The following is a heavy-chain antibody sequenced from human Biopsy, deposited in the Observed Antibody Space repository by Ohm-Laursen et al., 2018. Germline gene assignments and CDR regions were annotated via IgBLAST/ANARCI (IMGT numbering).Heavy chain of an antibody. CDR2: MSNSGST. CDR1: RGSISSYY. Sequence: GTLSLTCTVSRGSISSYYWSWIRQPPGKGLEWIGYMSNSGSTNYNPSLKTRVTISVDTSKNQFSLRLSSVTAADTAVYYCARDSGGMATILDAFDLWGQGTMVTVSP. J-gene: IGHJ3*01. V-gene: IGHV4-59*01. D-gene: IGHD5-24*01. CDR3: ARDSGGMATILDAFDL.